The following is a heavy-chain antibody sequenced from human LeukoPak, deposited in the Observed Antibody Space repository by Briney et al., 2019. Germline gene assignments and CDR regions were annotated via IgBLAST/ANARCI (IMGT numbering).Heavy chain of an antibody. V-gene: IGHV3-30*18. CDR2: ISYDGSNK. CDR1: GFTFSSYG. CDR3: AKDQYSSSWNQIDY. J-gene: IGHJ4*02. D-gene: IGHD6-13*01. Sequence: PGRSLRLSCAASGFTFSSYGMRWVRQAPGKGLEWVAVISYDGSNKYYADSVKGRFTISRDNSKNTLYLQMNSLRAEDTAVYYCAKDQYSSSWNQIDYWGQGTLVTVSS.